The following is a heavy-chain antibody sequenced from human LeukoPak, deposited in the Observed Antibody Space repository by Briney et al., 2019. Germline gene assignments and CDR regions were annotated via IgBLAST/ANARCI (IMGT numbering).Heavy chain of an antibody. D-gene: IGHD4-23*01. CDR1: GGSFSGYY. CDR2: INHSGST. V-gene: IGHV4-34*01. CDR3: ARFGGNSHARY. J-gene: IGHJ4*02. Sequence: PSETLSLTCAVYGGSFSGYYWSWIRQPPGKGLEWIGEINHSGSTNYNPSLKSRVTISVDTSKNQLSLKLSSVTAADTAVYYCARFGGNSHARYWGQGTLVTVSS.